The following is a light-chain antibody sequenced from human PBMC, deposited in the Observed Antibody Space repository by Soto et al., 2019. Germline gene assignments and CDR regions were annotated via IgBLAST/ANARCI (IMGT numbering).Light chain of an antibody. CDR2: GAS. CDR1: QSVTTQ. J-gene: IGKJ1*01. CDR3: QQYGGSTRT. V-gene: IGKV3-20*01. Sequence: IVLTQSPGTLSLSPWERATLSCRASQSVTTQLAWYQQKPGQAPRLIIHGASSRATGVPDRITGSGSGTDFTLSISRLEPEDFAVYYCQQYGGSTRTFGQGTEVDIK.